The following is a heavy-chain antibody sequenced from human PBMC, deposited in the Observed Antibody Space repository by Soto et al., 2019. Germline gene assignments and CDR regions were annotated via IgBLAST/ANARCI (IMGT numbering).Heavy chain of an antibody. CDR3: AKSDLYDSSGYYDS. Sequence: VGSLRLSCAASGFTFSSYAMSWVRQAPGKGLEWVSAISGSGGSTYYADSVKGRFTISRDNSKNTLYLQMNSLRAEDTAVYYCAKSDLYDSSGYYDSWGQGTLVTVSS. CDR2: ISGSGGST. D-gene: IGHD3-22*01. V-gene: IGHV3-23*01. CDR1: GFTFSSYA. J-gene: IGHJ5*01.